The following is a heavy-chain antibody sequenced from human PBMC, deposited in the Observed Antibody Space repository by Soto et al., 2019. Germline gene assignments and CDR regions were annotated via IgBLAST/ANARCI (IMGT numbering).Heavy chain of an antibody. CDR1: GFTFSDHY. CDR2: IRNKGNSYTT. CDR3: ARDSGKGAYFDY. D-gene: IGHD1-26*01. J-gene: IGHJ4*01. V-gene: IGHV3-72*01. Sequence: EVQLVESGGGLVQPGGSQRLSCAASGFTFSDHYMDWVRQAPGKGLEWVGRIRNKGNSYTTDYAASVKGRFTISRDDSKDSLYLQLNSLKTEDTGIYYCARDSGKGAYFDYWGHGTLATVSS.